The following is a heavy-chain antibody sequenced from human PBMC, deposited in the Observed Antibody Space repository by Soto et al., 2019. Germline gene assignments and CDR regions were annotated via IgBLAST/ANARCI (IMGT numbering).Heavy chain of an antibody. CDR3: ARRVAATEDYYGMDV. J-gene: IGHJ6*02. D-gene: IGHD6-19*01. CDR1: GYTFTSYG. V-gene: IGHV1-18*01. Sequence: QVQLVQSGAEVKKPGASVKVSCKASGYTFTSYGISWVRQAPGQGLEWMGWISAYNGNTNYAQKLQGRVTMTTDTSTXTAYMELRSLRSDDTAVYYCARRVAATEDYYGMDVWGQGTTVTVSS. CDR2: ISAYNGNT.